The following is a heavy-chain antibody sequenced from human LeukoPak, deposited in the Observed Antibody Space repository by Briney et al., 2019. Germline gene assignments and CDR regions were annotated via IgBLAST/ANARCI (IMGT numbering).Heavy chain of an antibody. CDR3: ARESLDIVATVSYNWFDP. CDR2: IWYDGSNK. Sequence: GRSLRLSCAASGLTFSSYGMHWVRQAPGKGLEGVAVIWYDGSNKFYADSVKGRFTISRDNSKNTLYLQMHSLRDEDTDVYYCARESLDIVATVSYNWFDPWGQGTLVTVSS. J-gene: IGHJ5*02. V-gene: IGHV3-33*01. D-gene: IGHD5-12*01. CDR1: GLTFSSYG.